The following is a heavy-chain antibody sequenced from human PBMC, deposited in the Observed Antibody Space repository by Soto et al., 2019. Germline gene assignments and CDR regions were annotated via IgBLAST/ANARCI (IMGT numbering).Heavy chain of an antibody. CDR1: GGSINSNKW. CDR2: IYHSGST. CDR3: ARDRSDDLNSYDAFDI. J-gene: IGHJ3*02. Sequence: SETLSLTCAVSGGSINSNKWWSWVRQPPGKGLEWNGKIYHSGSTNYNPSLKGRVTILVDESKNQFSLRLDSVSAAGTAVYYCARDRSDDLNSYDAFDIWGQGTLVTVSS. V-gene: IGHV4-4*02. D-gene: IGHD1-1*01.